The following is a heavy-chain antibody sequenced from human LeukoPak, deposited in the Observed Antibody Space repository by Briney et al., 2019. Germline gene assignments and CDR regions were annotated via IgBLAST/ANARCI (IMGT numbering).Heavy chain of an antibody. CDR3: ARRPSPGAFDI. D-gene: IGHD3-10*01. Sequence: PSETLSLTCTVSGGPISSYYWSWIRQPPGKGLEWIGYIYYSGSTNYNPSLESRVTISVDTSKNQFSLKLSSVTAADTAVYYCARRPSPGAFDIWGQGTMVTVSS. CDR2: IYYSGST. V-gene: IGHV4-59*01. CDR1: GGPISSYY. J-gene: IGHJ3*02.